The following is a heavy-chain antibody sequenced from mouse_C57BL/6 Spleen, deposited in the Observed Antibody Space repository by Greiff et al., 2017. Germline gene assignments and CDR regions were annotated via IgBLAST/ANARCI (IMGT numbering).Heavy chain of an antibody. CDR3: AREGGGYYSFDY. J-gene: IGHJ2*01. D-gene: IGHD2-3*01. V-gene: IGHV1-64*01. CDR2: IHPNSGST. Sequence: VQLQQPGAELVKPGASVKLSCKASGYTFTSYWMHWVKQRPGQGLEWIGMIHPNSGSTNYNEKFKSKATLTVDKSSSTAYMQLSSLTSEDSAVYYCAREGGGYYSFDYWGQGTTLTVSS. CDR1: GYTFTSYW.